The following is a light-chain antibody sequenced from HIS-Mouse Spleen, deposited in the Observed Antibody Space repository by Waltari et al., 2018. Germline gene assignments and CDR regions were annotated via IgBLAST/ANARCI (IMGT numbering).Light chain of an antibody. Sequence: QSALTQPASVSGSPGQSITISCTGTSSDVGGYNYVSGYQQHPGKAPKLMIYAVSKRTSGVSNRLSGSKSGKTASLTISGLQAEDEADYYCSSYTSSSFNVVFGGGTKLTVL. CDR3: SSYTSSSFNVV. CDR1: SSDVGGYNY. J-gene: IGLJ2*01. V-gene: IGLV2-14*03. CDR2: AVS.